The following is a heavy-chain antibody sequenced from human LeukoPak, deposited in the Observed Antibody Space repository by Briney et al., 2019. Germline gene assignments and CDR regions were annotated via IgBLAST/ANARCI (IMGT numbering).Heavy chain of an antibody. CDR3: ARGRVAAAKIPTFGSYFDY. V-gene: IGHV4-34*01. D-gene: IGHD6-13*01. Sequence: SETLSLTCAVYGGSFSGYYWSWIRQPPGKGLEWIGEINHSGSTNYNPSLKSRVTISVDTSKNQFSLKLSSVTAADTAVYYCARGRVAAAKIPTFGSYFDYWGQGTLVTVSS. CDR2: INHSGST. J-gene: IGHJ4*02. CDR1: GGSFSGYY.